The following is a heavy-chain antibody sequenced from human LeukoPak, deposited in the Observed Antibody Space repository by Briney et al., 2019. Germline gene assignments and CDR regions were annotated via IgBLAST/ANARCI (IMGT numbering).Heavy chain of an antibody. CDR2: ISYDGSNK. CDR3: ARDRSPIAAAALDY. CDR1: GFTFSSYA. V-gene: IGHV3-30-3*01. Sequence: GGSLRLSCAASGFTFSSYAMHWVRQAPGEGLEWVAVISYDGSNKYYADSVKGRFTISRDNSKNTLYLQMNSLRAEDTAVYYCARDRSPIAAAALDYWGQGTLVTVSS. J-gene: IGHJ4*02. D-gene: IGHD6-13*01.